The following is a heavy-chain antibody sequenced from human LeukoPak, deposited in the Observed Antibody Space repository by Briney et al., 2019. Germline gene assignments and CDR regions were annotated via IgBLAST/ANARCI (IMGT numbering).Heavy chain of an antibody. CDR3: ARVSARYGSGSYYNFPGYMDV. CDR2: ISSSGSTI. V-gene: IGHV3-48*03. D-gene: IGHD3-10*01. CDR1: GFTFSSYE. Sequence: GGSLRLSCAASGFTFSSYEMNWVRQAPGKGLEWVSYISSSGSTIYYADSVKGRFTISRDNAKNSLYLQMNSLRAEDTAVYYCARVSARYGSGSYYNFPGYMDVWGKGTTVTISS. J-gene: IGHJ6*03.